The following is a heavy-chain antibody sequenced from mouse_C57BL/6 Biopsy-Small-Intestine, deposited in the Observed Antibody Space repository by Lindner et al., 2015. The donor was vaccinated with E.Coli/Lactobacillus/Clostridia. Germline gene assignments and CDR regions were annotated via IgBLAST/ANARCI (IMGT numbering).Heavy chain of an antibody. CDR2: VNPSVGST. CDR1: GYTFTSYY. J-gene: IGHJ1*01. D-gene: IGHD1-1*01. CDR3: ARDYTKTSSGWYSGYHYYGMDV. Sequence: SVKVSCKASGYTFTSYYMHWVRQAPGQGLEWMGVVNPSVGSTSYAQKFQGRVTMTRDTSTSTVYMELSSLRSEDTAVYYCARDYTKTSSGWYSGYHYYGMDVWGQGTTVTVSS. V-gene: IGHV1-59*01.